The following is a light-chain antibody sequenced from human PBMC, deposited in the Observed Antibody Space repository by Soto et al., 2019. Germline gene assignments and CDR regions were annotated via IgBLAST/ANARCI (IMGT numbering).Light chain of an antibody. CDR3: SSYTTSSTLV. Sequence: QSVLTQPASVSGSPGQSITISCTGTSSDVGGYNSVSWYQQHPGKAPKVMIYEVSDRPSGVSNRFSGSKSGNTASLTISGLQAEVEADYYCSSYTTSSTLVFGGGTKVTVL. CDR2: EVS. V-gene: IGLV2-14*01. J-gene: IGLJ2*01. CDR1: SSDVGGYNS.